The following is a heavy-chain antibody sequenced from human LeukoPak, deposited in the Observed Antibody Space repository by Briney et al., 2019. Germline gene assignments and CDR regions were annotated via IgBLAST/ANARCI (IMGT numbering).Heavy chain of an antibody. Sequence: SETLSLTCTVSGGSISSSSYYWGWIRQPPGKGLEWIGSIYYSGSTYYNPSLKSRVTISVDTSKNQFSLKLSSVTAADTAVYYCARDFGGYSGYDYFDYWGQGTLVTVSS. D-gene: IGHD5-12*01. V-gene: IGHV4-39*07. CDR2: IYYSGST. CDR3: ARDFGGYSGYDYFDY. J-gene: IGHJ4*02. CDR1: GGSISSSSYY.